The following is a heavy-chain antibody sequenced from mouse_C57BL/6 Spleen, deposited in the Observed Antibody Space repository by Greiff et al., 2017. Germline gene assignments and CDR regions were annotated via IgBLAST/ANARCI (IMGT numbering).Heavy chain of an antibody. D-gene: IGHD1-1*01. CDR1: GFNIKNTY. CDR3: AGDGSSFYWYFDV. CDR2: IDPANGNT. Sequence: VQLKQSVAELVRPGASVKLSCTASGFNIKNTYMHWVKQRPEQGLEWIGRIDPANGNTKYAPKFQGKATITADTSSNTAYLHLSSLTSEDSAIYYCAGDGSSFYWYFDVWGTGTTVTGAS. V-gene: IGHV14-3*01. J-gene: IGHJ1*03.